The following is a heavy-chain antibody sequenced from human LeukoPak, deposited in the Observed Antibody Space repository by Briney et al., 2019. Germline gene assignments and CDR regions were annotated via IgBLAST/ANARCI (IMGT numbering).Heavy chain of an antibody. Sequence: SQTLSLTCTVSGGSISSGSYYWSWIRQPAGKGLEWIGRIYTSGSTNYNPSLKSRVPISVDTSKNQFSLKLSSVTAADTAVYYCARGDGDPYSFDYWGQGTLVTVSS. D-gene: IGHD4-17*01. V-gene: IGHV4-61*02. CDR3: ARGDGDPYSFDY. CDR2: IYTSGST. J-gene: IGHJ4*02. CDR1: GGSISSGSYY.